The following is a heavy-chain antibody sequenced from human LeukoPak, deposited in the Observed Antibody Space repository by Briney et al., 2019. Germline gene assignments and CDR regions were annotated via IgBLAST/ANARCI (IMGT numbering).Heavy chain of an antibody. D-gene: IGHD6-6*01. Sequence: ASVKVSCKASGYTFTGYHMHWVRQAPGQGLEWMGWINPNSGGTNYAQKFQGRVTMTRDTSISTAYMELSRLRSDDTAVYYCAREWGAGSSSSPPLFDYWGQGTLVTVSS. CDR3: AREWGAGSSSSPPLFDY. V-gene: IGHV1-2*02. J-gene: IGHJ4*02. CDR1: GYTFTGYH. CDR2: INPNSGGT.